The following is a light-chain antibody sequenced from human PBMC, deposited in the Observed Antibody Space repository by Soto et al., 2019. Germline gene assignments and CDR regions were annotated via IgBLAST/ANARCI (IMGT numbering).Light chain of an antibody. CDR1: QSLVHSDGNTY. CDR3: MRATPAYS. J-gene: IGKJ2*01. CDR2: MIS. V-gene: IGKV2-24*01. Sequence: DIVLTQTPLSSPVTLGQPASISCRSSQSLVHSDGNTYLTWLQQRPGQPPRLLTYMISNRFSGVPQTFRGRGEGTDFTLKISRVEAEDVAVYYCMRATPAYSVGQGTKLEIK.